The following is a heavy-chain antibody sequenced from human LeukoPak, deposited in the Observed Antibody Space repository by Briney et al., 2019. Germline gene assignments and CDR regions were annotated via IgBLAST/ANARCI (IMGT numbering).Heavy chain of an antibody. V-gene: IGHV4-59*01. CDR1: GGSISSYY. CDR2: IYYSGST. D-gene: IGHD3-10*01. Sequence: SETLSLTCTVSGGSISSYYWSWIRQPPGKGLEWIGYIYYSGSTNYNPSLKSRVTISVDTSKNQFSLKLSSVTAADTAVYYCARDNRWFGEYGFDPWGQGTLATVSS. J-gene: IGHJ5*02. CDR3: ARDNRWFGEYGFDP.